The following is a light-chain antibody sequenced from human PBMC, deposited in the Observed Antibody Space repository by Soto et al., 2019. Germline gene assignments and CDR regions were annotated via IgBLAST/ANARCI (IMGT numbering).Light chain of an antibody. J-gene: IGKJ1*01. CDR3: QQYGSSPWT. V-gene: IGKV3-20*01. CDR1: QSVSNSY. Sequence: EILLTQSPGTLSLSPGERATLSCRASQSVSNSYLAWYQQKPGQAPRLLIYVTSTRATDIPDRFSGSGSGTEFTLTVSRLEPEDFAVYYCQQYGSSPWTFGQGTKVEIK. CDR2: VTS.